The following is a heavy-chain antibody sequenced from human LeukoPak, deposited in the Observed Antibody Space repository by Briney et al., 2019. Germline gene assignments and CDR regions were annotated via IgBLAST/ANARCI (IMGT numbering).Heavy chain of an antibody. Sequence: WGSLRLSCAASGFAFSTYEMNWVRQAPGKDLEWDSYISNSGSDTYYADSVKGRFTISRDNAKNPLYLQMNSLRAEDTAVYYCAAYYYDSSPKAVWGQGTVVTVSS. D-gene: IGHD3-22*01. J-gene: IGHJ3*01. V-gene: IGHV3-48*03. CDR2: ISNSGSDT. CDR3: AAYYYDSSPKAV. CDR1: GFAFSTYE.